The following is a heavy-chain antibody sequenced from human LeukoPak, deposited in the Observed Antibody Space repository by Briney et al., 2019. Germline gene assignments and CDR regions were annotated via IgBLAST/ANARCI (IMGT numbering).Heavy chain of an antibody. Sequence: SETLSLTCTVSGGSISSYYWNWIRQAPGKGLECIGFIYSSGSNNYNPSLKSRVTMSVDTSKNQFSLKLRSVTDADTAVYHCARGGSSTWRIGYYFDFWGQGTLVTVSS. J-gene: IGHJ4*02. CDR1: GGSISSYY. CDR3: ARGGSSTWRIGYYFDF. D-gene: IGHD6-13*01. CDR2: IYSSGSN. V-gene: IGHV4-59*01.